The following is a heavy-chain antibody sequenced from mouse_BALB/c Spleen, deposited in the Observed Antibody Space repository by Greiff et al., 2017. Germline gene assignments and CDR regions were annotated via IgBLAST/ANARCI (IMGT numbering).Heavy chain of an antibody. CDR1: GFTFSSFG. V-gene: IGHV5-17*02. D-gene: IGHD2-1*01. CDR2: ISSGSSTI. Sequence: DVMLVESGGGLVQPGGSRKLSCAASGFTFSSFGMHWVRQAPEKGLEWVAYISSGSSTIYYADTVKGRFTISRDNPKNTLFLQMTSLRSEDTAMYYCARSLDYGNYVDYWGQGTTLTVSS. J-gene: IGHJ2*01. CDR3: ARSLDYGNYVDY.